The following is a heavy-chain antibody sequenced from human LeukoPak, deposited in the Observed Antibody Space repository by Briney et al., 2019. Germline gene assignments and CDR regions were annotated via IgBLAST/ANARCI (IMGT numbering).Heavy chain of an antibody. J-gene: IGHJ6*02. CDR3: ARDQRLAPPYYYYGMDV. CDR1: GLTFSSYS. D-gene: IGHD6-19*01. CDR2: ISSSSSYI. V-gene: IGHV3-21*01. Sequence: GGSLRLSCAASGLTFSSYSMNWVRQAPGKGLEWVSSISSSSSYIYYADSVKGRFTISRDNAKNSLYLQMNSLRAEDTAVYYCARDQRLAPPYYYYGMDVWGQGTTVTVSS.